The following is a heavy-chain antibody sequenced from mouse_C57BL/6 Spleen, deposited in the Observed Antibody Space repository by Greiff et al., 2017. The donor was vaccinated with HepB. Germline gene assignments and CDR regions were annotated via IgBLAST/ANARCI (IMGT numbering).Heavy chain of an antibody. V-gene: IGHV1-63*01. J-gene: IGHJ2*01. CDR3: ARSKGYDGEEYFDY. CDR2: IYPGGGYT. D-gene: IGHD2-2*01. CDR1: GYTFTNYW. Sequence: VQLQQSGAELVRPGTSVKMSCKASGYTFTNYWIGWAKQRPGHGLEWIGDIYPGGGYTNYNEKFKGKATLTADKSSSTAYMQFSSLTSEDSAIYYCARSKGYDGEEYFDYWGQGTTLTVSS.